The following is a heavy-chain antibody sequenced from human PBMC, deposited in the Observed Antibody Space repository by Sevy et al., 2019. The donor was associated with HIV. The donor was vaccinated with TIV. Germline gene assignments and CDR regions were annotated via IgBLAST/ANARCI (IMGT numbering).Heavy chain of an antibody. V-gene: IGHV3-30*18. J-gene: IGHJ6*02. CDR2: ISYHGRDK. CDR1: GIIFTSSG. D-gene: IGHD3-9*01. CDR3: AKDFTGYNGMDV. Sequence: GGSLRLSCVVSGIIFTSSGMHWVRQAPGKGLEWVAVISYHGRDKFYADSVEGRFTISRDNSKNILYLQMNGLRIEDTAVYYCAKDFTGYNGMDVWGQGTMVTVSS.